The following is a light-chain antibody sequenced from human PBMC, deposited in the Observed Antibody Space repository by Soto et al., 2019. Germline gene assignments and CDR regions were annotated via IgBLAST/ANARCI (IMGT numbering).Light chain of an antibody. CDR3: QQYAKWPLT. V-gene: IGKV3-15*01. J-gene: IGKJ4*01. CDR1: QSVGSN. Sequence: EVVLTQSAATLSVSPGERTSLSCRASQSVGSNLGWYQQKPGQAPRLLIYRASTRATGIPARFSGSGSGTEFTLTISSLQSEDIAVYYCQQYAKWPLTFGGGTKVDIK. CDR2: RAS.